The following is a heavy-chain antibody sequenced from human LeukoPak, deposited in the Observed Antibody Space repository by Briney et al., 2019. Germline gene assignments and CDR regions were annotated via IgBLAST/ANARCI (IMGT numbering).Heavy chain of an antibody. J-gene: IGHJ1*01. V-gene: IGHV3-30*18. Sequence: GGSLRLSCAASGFTFSSYWMHWVRQAPGQGLEWVAVISFDGSNQYYADSVKGRFTIYRDNFKNTVYLQMNSLRAEETAVYYCAKSHPPTVTTEEGEYLQHWGQGTLVTVSS. CDR2: ISFDGSNQ. D-gene: IGHD4-17*01. CDR1: GFTFSSYW. CDR3: AKSHPPTVTTEEGEYLQH.